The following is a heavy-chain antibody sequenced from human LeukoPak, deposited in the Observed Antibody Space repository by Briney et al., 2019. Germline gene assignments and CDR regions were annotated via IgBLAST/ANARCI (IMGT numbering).Heavy chain of an antibody. D-gene: IGHD2-21*01. CDR1: GFTVNINY. CDR2: IYAVGST. CDR3: ARDLRSCSGGECYEYKWFDP. J-gene: IGHJ5*02. V-gene: IGHV3-53*04. Sequence: GRSLTLSCGASGFTVNINYMAGVRQAPGKGLEWVAFIYAVGSTHYSESVRGRFTISRHNSNNTLYLQMGSMRPEDTGVYYCARDLRSCSGGECYEYKWFDPWGQGTLVTVSS.